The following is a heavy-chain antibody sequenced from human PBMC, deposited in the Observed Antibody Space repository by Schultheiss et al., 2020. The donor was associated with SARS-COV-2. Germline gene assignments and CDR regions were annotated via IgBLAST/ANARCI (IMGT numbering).Heavy chain of an antibody. J-gene: IGHJ4*02. V-gene: IGHV3-23*01. CDR3: ARESAQSSYYDSSGYSDY. CDR1: GFTFSSYA. CDR2: ISGSGGST. D-gene: IGHD3-22*01. Sequence: GGSLRLSCAASGFTFSSYAMSWVRQAPGKGLEWVSVISGSGGSTYYADSVKGRFTISRDNAKKSLYLQMNSLRAEDTAVYYCARESAQSSYYDSSGYSDYWGQGTLVTVSS.